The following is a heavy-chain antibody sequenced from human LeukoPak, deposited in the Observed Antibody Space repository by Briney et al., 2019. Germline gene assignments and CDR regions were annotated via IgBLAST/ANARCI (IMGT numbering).Heavy chain of an antibody. CDR3: ARAAIEYDSSGYYQAY. Sequence: AGGSLRLSCAASGFTFSSYGMHWVRQAPGKGLEWVAFIRYDGSNKYYADSVKGRFTISRDNSKNTLYLQMNSLRAEDTAVYYCARAAIEYDSSGYYQAYWGQGTLVTVSS. J-gene: IGHJ4*02. V-gene: IGHV3-30*02. CDR1: GFTFSSYG. D-gene: IGHD3-22*01. CDR2: IRYDGSNK.